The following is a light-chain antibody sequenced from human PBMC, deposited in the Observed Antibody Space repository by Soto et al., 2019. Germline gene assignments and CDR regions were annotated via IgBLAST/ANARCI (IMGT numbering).Light chain of an antibody. V-gene: IGKV1-39*01. CDR1: QSISSY. CDR3: QQSYSTPLT. Sequence: DIQMTQSTSSLSASVGDRDTITCRASQSISSYLNWYQQKPGKAPELVIYAASSLQSGVPSRFSGSGSGTDFTLTISSLQPEDFATYYCQQSYSTPLTFGGGTKVDI. J-gene: IGKJ4*01. CDR2: AAS.